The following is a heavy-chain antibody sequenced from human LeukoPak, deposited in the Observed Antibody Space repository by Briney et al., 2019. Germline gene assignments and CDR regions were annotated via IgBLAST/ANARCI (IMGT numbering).Heavy chain of an antibody. CDR2: INHSGST. CDR1: GGSFSGYY. J-gene: IGHJ4*02. D-gene: IGHD2-15*01. CDR3: ARVRFDCSGGSCYPSYFDY. Sequence: SETLSLTCAVYGGSFSGYYWSWIRQPPGKGLEWIGEINHSGSTNYNPSLKSRVTMSVDTSKNQFSLKLSSVTAADTAVYYCARVRFDCSGGSCYPSYFDYWGQGTLVTVSS. V-gene: IGHV4-34*01.